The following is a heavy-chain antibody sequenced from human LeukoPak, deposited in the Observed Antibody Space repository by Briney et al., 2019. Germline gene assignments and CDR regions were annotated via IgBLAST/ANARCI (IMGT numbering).Heavy chain of an antibody. CDR3: AQTTGWPGFDF. CDR2: IYNGRNT. Sequence: SETLSLTCSASGASTSSRYWSWIRQSPGRTLEWIGHIYNGRNTKYNPSLTSRVTISVDTSKNQFSLSLTSVTAADTAIYYCAQTTGWPGFDFWGPGALVAVSS. CDR1: GASTSSRY. J-gene: IGHJ4*02. V-gene: IGHV4-59*08. D-gene: IGHD6-19*01.